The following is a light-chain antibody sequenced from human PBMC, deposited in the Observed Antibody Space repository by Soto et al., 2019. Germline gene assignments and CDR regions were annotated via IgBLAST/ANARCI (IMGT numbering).Light chain of an antibody. CDR2: AAS. J-gene: IGKJ3*01. Sequence: DIQMTQSPSSLSASVGDRVTITCRASQTISSYLNWYQQKPGKAPKLLIYAASSLQSRVPSGFSGSGSGTEFTLTISSLQPEDFATYYCQQSYSTPFTFGPGTKVDIK. CDR3: QQSYSTPFT. V-gene: IGKV1-39*01. CDR1: QTISSY.